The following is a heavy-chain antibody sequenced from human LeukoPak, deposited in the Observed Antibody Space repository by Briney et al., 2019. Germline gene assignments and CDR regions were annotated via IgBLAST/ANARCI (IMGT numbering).Heavy chain of an antibody. CDR1: GYTFTSYA. J-gene: IGHJ4*02. D-gene: IGHD1-26*01. CDR2: INTHTGNP. Sequence: ASVKVSFKASGYTFTSYAMSWVRQAPGQGLEWMGWINTHTGNPTYAQGFTGRFVFSLDTSVSTAYLQISGLKAEDTAVHYCARDRGGSPPDEFVWGQGTLVTVSS. CDR3: ARDRGGSPPDEFV. V-gene: IGHV7-4-1*02.